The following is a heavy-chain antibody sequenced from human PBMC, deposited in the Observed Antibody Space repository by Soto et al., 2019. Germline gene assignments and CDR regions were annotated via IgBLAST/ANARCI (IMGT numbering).Heavy chain of an antibody. CDR3: AGGIWVLGIIAFTWFAP. CDR2: VYYGGIT. Sequence: QVQLQESGPGLVKPSQTLSLTCSVSGGSITSGGYYWNWIRQHPGKGMEWIGYVYYGGITYYNTSLKSRVDISADTSKNQFSRKLRSATAADTAMYYCAGGIWVLGIIAFTWFAPWGQGTLVTVSS. D-gene: IGHD3-10*01. CDR1: GGSITSGGYY. J-gene: IGHJ5*02. V-gene: IGHV4-31*03.